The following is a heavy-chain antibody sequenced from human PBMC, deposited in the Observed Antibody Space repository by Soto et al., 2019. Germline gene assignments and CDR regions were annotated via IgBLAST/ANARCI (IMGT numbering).Heavy chain of an antibody. J-gene: IGHJ4*02. Sequence: GGSLRLSCAASGFTFSSYAMSWVRQAPGKGLGWVSAISGSGGSTYYADSVKGRFTISRDNSKNTLYLQMNSLRAEDTAVYYCAKDRAQYSSGWRYFDYWGQGTLVTVSS. D-gene: IGHD6-19*01. V-gene: IGHV3-23*01. CDR3: AKDRAQYSSGWRYFDY. CDR1: GFTFSSYA. CDR2: ISGSGGST.